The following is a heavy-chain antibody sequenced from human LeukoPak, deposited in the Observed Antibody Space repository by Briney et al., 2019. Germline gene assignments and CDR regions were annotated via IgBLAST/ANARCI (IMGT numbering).Heavy chain of an antibody. V-gene: IGHV1-2*02. J-gene: IGHJ4*02. CDR3: ARARETSGVVTRFDY. CDR1: GYTFTNYD. Sequence: ASVKVSCKASGYTFTNYDINLVRQAPGQGLEWMGWINPNSGGTNYAQKFQGRVTMTRDTSISTAYMELSRLRSDDTAVYYCARARETSGVVTRFDYWGQGTLVTVSS. CDR2: INPNSGGT. D-gene: IGHD3-3*01.